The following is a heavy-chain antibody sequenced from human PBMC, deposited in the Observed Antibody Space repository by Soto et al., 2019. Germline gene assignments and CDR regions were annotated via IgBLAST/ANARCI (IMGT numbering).Heavy chain of an antibody. Sequence: QVQLVESGGGVVQPGRSLRLSCAASGFTFSSYGMHWVRQAPGKGLEWVAVIWYDGSNKYYADSVKGRFTISRDNSKNTLYLQMNSLRAEDTAVYYCARESPSGSTDYWGQGTLVTVSS. CDR3: ARESPSGSTDY. CDR2: IWYDGSNK. V-gene: IGHV3-33*01. CDR1: GFTFSSYG. D-gene: IGHD6-19*01. J-gene: IGHJ4*02.